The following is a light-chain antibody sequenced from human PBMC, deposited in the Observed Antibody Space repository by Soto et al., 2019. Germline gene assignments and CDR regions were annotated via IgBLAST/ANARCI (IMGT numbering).Light chain of an antibody. CDR3: QQHNQWPIT. CDR2: YIS. CDR1: QSVNSR. J-gene: IGKJ5*01. Sequence: EIVLTQSPGTLSLSPGERATLSCRASQSVNSRLAWYQHKPGQAPRLLIYYISTRATGIPARFSGSGSGTEFTLTINSLQSEDSAVYYCQQHNQWPITFGQGTRLEIK. V-gene: IGKV3D-15*01.